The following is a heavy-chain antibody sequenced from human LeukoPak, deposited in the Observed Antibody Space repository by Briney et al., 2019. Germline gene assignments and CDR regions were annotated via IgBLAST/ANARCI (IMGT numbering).Heavy chain of an antibody. CDR3: ARSPAGGSSSWYWFDP. J-gene: IGHJ5*02. CDR1: GGSISSSSYY. V-gene: IGHV4-39*01. D-gene: IGHD6-13*01. CDR2: IYYSGST. Sequence: SETLSLTCTVSGGSISSSSYYWGWIRQPPGTGLEWLGSIYYSGSTYYNPSLKSRVTISVDTSKNQFSLKLSSVTAADTAVYYCARSPAGGSSSWYWFDPWGQGTLVTASS.